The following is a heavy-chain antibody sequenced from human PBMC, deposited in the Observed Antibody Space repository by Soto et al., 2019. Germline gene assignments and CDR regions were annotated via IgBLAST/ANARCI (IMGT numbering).Heavy chain of an antibody. CDR3: ARGRKTVVVPAAIRGYYYYGMDV. Sequence: QVQLVQSGAEVTKPGSSVKVSCKASGGTFSSYAISWVRQAPGQGLEWMGGIIPIFGTANYAQKIQGRVTITADESTSTAYMELSSLRSEDTAVYYCARGRKTVVVPAAIRGYYYYGMDVWGQGTTVTVSS. V-gene: IGHV1-69*01. D-gene: IGHD2-2*02. CDR1: GGTFSSYA. J-gene: IGHJ6*02. CDR2: IIPIFGTA.